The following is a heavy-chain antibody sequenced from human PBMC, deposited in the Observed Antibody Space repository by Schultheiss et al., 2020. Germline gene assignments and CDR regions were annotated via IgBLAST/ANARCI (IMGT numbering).Heavy chain of an antibody. D-gene: IGHD5-18*01. V-gene: IGHV3-30-3*01. CDR2: ISYDGSNK. Sequence: GGSLRLSCAASGFTFSSYAMHWVRQAPGKGLEWVAVISYDGSNKYYADSVKGRFTISRDNSKNTLYLQMNSLRAEDTAVYYCARGVYSYGSNWFDPWGQGTLVTVSS. J-gene: IGHJ5*02. CDR3: ARGVYSYGSNWFDP. CDR1: GFTFSSYA.